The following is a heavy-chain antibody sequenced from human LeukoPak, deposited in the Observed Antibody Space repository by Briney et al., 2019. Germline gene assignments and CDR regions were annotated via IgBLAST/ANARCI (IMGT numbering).Heavy chain of an antibody. J-gene: IGHJ4*02. V-gene: IGHV3-21*01. CDR2: ISSSSSYI. CDR3: ARGGFGESWDY. D-gene: IGHD3-10*01. CDR1: GFTFSSYS. Sequence: GGSLRLSCAASGFTFSSYSMNWVRQAPGKGLEWVSSISSSSSYIYYADSVKGRLTISRDNAKNSLYLQMNSLRAEDTAVYYCARGGFGESWDYWGQGTLVTVSS.